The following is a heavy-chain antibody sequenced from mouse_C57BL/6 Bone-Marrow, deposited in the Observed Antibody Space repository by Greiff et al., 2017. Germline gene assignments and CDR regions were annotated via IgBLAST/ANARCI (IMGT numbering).Heavy chain of an antibody. D-gene: IGHD1-1*01. CDR3: TRSLIYYGTNY. J-gene: IGHJ2*01. CDR1: GFNIKDYY. V-gene: IGHV14-2*01. CDR2: IDPEDGDT. Sequence: VLLVESGAELVKPGASVKLSCTASGFNIKDYYIHWVKQRTEQGLEWIGRIDPEDGDTKYAPKFKDKATITADTSSNTAYLQLSSLTSEDTAVYYCTRSLIYYGTNYWGQGTTLTVSS.